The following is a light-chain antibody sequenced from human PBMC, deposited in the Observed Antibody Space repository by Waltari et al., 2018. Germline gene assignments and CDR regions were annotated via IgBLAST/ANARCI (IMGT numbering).Light chain of an antibody. Sequence: QSALTQPASVSGSPGQSITISCTGHRSDLGAYNFVPWYQQHPGKAPQLMIYDVSKRPSGVSNRFSGSKSGNTASLTIYGLQVEDEADYFCSSYTTTNIVVFGGGTELTVL. CDR2: DVS. CDR3: SSYTTTNIVV. CDR1: RSDLGAYNF. V-gene: IGLV2-14*03. J-gene: IGLJ2*01.